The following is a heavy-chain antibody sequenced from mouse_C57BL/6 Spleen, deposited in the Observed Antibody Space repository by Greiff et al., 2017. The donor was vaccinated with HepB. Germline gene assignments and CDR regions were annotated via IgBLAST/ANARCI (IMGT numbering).Heavy chain of an antibody. CDR2: IYPGDGDT. CDR1: GYAFSSSW. Sequence: QVQLQQSGPELVKPGASVKISCKASGYAFSSSWMNWVKQRPGKGLEWIGRIYPGDGDTNYNGKFKGKATLTADKSSCTAYMQLSSLTSEDSAVYFCAREGGFITTVVATRYFDVWGTGTTVTVSS. CDR3: AREGGFITTVVATRYFDV. V-gene: IGHV1-82*01. J-gene: IGHJ1*03. D-gene: IGHD1-1*01.